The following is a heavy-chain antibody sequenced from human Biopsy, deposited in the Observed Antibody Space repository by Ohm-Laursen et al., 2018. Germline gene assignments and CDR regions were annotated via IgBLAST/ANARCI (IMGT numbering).Heavy chain of an antibody. CDR2: ISYSGST. Sequence: SETLSLTCSVSGGSISSSYWSWIRQPPGKGLEWIGYISYSGSTSYNPSLKGRVTISADTSKNQLSLTLSSLTAADTAVYFCAKQWSYYESFTQHYRGDFDYWGQGTLVIVSS. D-gene: IGHD3-16*01. J-gene: IGHJ4*02. CDR1: GGSISSSY. V-gene: IGHV4-59*08. CDR3: AKQWSYYESFTQHYRGDFDY.